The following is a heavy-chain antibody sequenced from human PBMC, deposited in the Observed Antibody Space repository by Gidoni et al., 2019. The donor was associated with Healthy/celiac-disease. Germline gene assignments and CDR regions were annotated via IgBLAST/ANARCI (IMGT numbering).Heavy chain of an antibody. CDR1: GYSFTSYW. CDR2: IDPSDSYT. Sequence: EVQLVQSGAEVKKPGESLRISCNGSGYSFTSYWISWVRQMPGKGLEWMGRIDPSDSYTNYSPSFQGHVTISADKSISTAYLQWSSLKASDTAMYYCARIVVVVPAARGEFDYWGQGTLVTVSS. J-gene: IGHJ4*02. V-gene: IGHV5-10-1*03. CDR3: ARIVVVVPAARGEFDY. D-gene: IGHD2-2*01.